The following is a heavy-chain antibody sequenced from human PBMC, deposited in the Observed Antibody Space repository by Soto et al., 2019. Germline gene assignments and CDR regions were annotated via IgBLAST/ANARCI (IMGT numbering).Heavy chain of an antibody. CDR3: AREGDPVIVVVPAATSRAEYFQH. D-gene: IGHD2-2*01. Sequence: ASVKVSCKASGGTFSSYAISWVRQARGQGLEWMGGIIPIFGTANYAQKFQGRVTITADESTSTAYMELSSLRSEDTAVYYCAREGDPVIVVVPAATSRAEYFQHWGQGTLVTVSS. CDR2: IIPIFGTA. J-gene: IGHJ1*01. V-gene: IGHV1-69*13. CDR1: GGTFSSYA.